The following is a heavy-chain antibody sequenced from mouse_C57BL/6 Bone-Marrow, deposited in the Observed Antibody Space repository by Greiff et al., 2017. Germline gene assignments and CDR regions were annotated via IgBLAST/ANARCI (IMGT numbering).Heavy chain of an antibody. CDR2: IYPGDGDT. CDR1: GYAFSSSW. Sequence: VQRVESGPELVKPGASVKISCKASGYAFSSSWMNWVKQRPGKGLEWIGRIYPGDGDTNYNGKFKGKATLTADKSSSTAYMQLSSLTSEDSAVYFCAMPYYYGSILYFDYWGQGTTLTVSS. D-gene: IGHD1-1*01. CDR3: AMPYYYGSILYFDY. V-gene: IGHV1-82*01. J-gene: IGHJ2*01.